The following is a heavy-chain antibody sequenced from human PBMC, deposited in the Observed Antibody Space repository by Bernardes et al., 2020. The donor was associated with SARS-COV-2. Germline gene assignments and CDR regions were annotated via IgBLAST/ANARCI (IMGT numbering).Heavy chain of an antibody. CDR3: ARTAAPGMMTVGFDP. J-gene: IGHJ5*02. CDR1: GGSISRSNYY. V-gene: IGHV4-39*01. Sequence: SETLSLTCTVSGGSISRSNYYWGWIRQPPGKGPEWIGIIYYTGNTFYNPSLKSRVTISVDTAKNQFSLKLTSVTAADTAVFYCARTAAPGMMTVGFDPWGQGTLVTVYS. CDR2: IYYTGNT. D-gene: IGHD6-13*01.